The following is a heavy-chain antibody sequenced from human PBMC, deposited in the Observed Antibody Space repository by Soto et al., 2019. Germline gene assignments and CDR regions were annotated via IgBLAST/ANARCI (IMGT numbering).Heavy chain of an antibody. J-gene: IGHJ6*02. V-gene: IGHV1-69*13. D-gene: IGHD6-13*01. CDR1: GGTFSSYA. CDR2: IIPIFGTA. Sequence: GASVKVSCKASGGTFSSYAISWVRQAPGQGLEWMGGIIPIFGTANHAQKFQGRVTITADESTSTAYMELSSLRSEDTAVYYCANRERYSSSWPRPPWGRDYYYYGMDVWGQGTTVTVSS. CDR3: ANRERYSSSWPRPPWGRDYYYYGMDV.